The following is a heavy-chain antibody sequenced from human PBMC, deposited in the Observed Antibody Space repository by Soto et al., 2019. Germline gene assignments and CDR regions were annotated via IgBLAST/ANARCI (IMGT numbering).Heavy chain of an antibody. CDR2: ISGSGDRP. CDR3: ATGRGHWGRFDY. D-gene: IGHD7-27*01. V-gene: IGHV3-23*01. CDR1: GFTFNSSA. J-gene: IGHJ4*02. Sequence: EVQLLESGGGLVQPGGSLRLSCAASGFTFNSSAMSWVRQAPGKGLEWVSTISGSGDRPDYADSLKGRFTISRDSSKNTLYLQMNSLSAEDTAVYYCATGRGHWGRFDYWGQGTLVTVSS.